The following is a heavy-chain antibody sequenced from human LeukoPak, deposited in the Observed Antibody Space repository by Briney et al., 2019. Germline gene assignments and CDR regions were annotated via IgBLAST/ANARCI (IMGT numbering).Heavy chain of an antibody. D-gene: IGHD6-13*01. CDR2: ISYDGSKK. J-gene: IGHJ4*02. Sequence: GGSLRLSCAASGFTFSSYGMHWVRQAPGTGVEGVAVISYDGSKKYYADSVKGRFTISRDNSKNTLYLQMNRLRAEDTAVYYCAKQMDHVHSSSWWWGFDYWGQGTLVTVSS. CDR3: AKQMDHVHSSSWWWGFDY. V-gene: IGHV3-30*18. CDR1: GFTFSSYG.